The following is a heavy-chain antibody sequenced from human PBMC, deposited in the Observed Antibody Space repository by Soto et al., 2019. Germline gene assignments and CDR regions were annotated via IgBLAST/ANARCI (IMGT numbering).Heavy chain of an antibody. CDR1: GFTFSSYS. CDR2: ISSSSSYI. D-gene: IGHD5-12*01. Sequence: PGGSLRLSCPASGFTFSSYSMNWVRQAPGKGLEWVSSISSSSSYIYYADSVKGRFTISRDNAKNSLYLQMNSLRAEDTAMYYCARAQGSGYPGDVAIDFWGQGIMITVSS. CDR3: ARAQGSGYPGDVAIDF. V-gene: IGHV3-21*01. J-gene: IGHJ3*01.